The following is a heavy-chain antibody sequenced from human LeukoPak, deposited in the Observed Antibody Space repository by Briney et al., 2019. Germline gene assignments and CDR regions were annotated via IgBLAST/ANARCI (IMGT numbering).Heavy chain of an antibody. CDR2: ISSSGSTI. J-gene: IGHJ4*02. V-gene: IGHV3-48*03. D-gene: IGHD3-9*01. CDR1: GFTFSSYE. CDR3: ARATTYDILTGYFDY. Sequence: GGSLILSCAASGFTFSSYEMNWGRQAPGKGLEWVSYISSSGSTIYYAESVKGRFTMSRDNAKNSLYLQMNSLRAEDTAVYYCARATTYDILTGYFDYWGQGTLVTVSS.